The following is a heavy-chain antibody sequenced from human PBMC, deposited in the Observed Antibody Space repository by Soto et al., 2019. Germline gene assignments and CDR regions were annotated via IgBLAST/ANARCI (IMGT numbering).Heavy chain of an antibody. D-gene: IGHD4-17*01. CDR3: ATVDGDYLYYYYMDV. V-gene: IGHV3-74*01. Sequence: EVQLVESGGGLVQPGGSLRLSCAASGFTFSSYWMHWVRQAPGKGLVWVSRINSDGSSTTYADSVKGRFSISRDNDKNTLYLQMNSLGAEDTAVYYCATVDGDYLYYYYMDVWGKGTTVTVSS. J-gene: IGHJ6*03. CDR2: INSDGSST. CDR1: GFTFSSYW.